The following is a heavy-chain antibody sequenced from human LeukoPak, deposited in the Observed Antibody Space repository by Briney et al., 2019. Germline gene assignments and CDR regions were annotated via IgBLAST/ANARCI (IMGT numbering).Heavy chain of an antibody. CDR3: ARDITLLGYCSGGSCYKIHYGMDV. D-gene: IGHD2-15*01. CDR1: GYTFTGYY. Sequence: ASVKVSCKASGYTFTGYYMHWVRQAPGQGLEWMGWINPNSGGTNYAQKFQGRVTMTRDTSISIAYMELSRLRSDDTAVYYCARDITLLGYCSGGSCYKIHYGMDVWGQGTTVTVSS. J-gene: IGHJ6*02. CDR2: INPNSGGT. V-gene: IGHV1-2*02.